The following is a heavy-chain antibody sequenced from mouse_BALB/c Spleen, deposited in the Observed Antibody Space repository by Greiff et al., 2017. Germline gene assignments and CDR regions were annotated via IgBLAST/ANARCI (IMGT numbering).Heavy chain of an antibody. CDR3: ARGDDAMDY. J-gene: IGHJ4*01. Sequence: EVQLVESGPGLVKPSQSLSLTCSVTGYSITSGYYWNWIRQFPGNKLEWMGYISYDGSNNYNPSLKNRISITRDTSKNQFFLKLNSVTTEDTATYYCARGDDAMDYWGQGTSVTVSS. V-gene: IGHV3-6*02. CDR2: ISYDGSN. CDR1: GYSITSGYY.